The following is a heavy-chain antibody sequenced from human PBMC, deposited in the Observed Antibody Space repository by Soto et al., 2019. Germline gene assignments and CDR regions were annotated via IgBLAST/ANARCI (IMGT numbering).Heavy chain of an antibody. CDR2: ISGSGGNT. V-gene: IGHV3-23*01. D-gene: IGHD6-19*01. Sequence: EVQLLESGGGLVQPGGYLRLSCAVSGYTFSIYSMSFVRQTPGKGLEWVSGISGSGGNTYYADSVKGRFTISRDNARNTVYMQMNRVRVDDTAVLYCAKYAYVSGWFLDAFDIWGQGTMVTVSS. CDR3: AKYAYVSGWFLDAFDI. J-gene: IGHJ3*02. CDR1: GYTFSIYS.